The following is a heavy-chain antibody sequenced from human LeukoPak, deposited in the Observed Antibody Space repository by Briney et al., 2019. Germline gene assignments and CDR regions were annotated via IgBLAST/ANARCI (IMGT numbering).Heavy chain of an antibody. Sequence: ASVKVSCKASGYTFTSYYMHWVRQAPGQGLEWMGWINPNSGGTNYAQKFQGRVTMTRDTSISTAYMELSRLRSDDTAVYYCARDLPYSSSWYYYWGQGTLVTVSS. CDR2: INPNSGGT. D-gene: IGHD6-13*01. J-gene: IGHJ4*02. CDR3: ARDLPYSSSWYYY. CDR1: GYTFTSYY. V-gene: IGHV1-2*02.